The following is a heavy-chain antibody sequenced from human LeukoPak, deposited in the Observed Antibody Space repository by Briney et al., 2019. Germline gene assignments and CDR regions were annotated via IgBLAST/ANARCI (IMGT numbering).Heavy chain of an antibody. V-gene: IGHV4-34*01. J-gene: IGHJ4*02. CDR2: INHSGTT. D-gene: IGHD6-19*01. CDR3: ARGTIAVAGRYFDS. CDR1: GGSISSYY. Sequence: SETLSLTCTVSGGSISSYYWSWIRQPPGKGLEWIGEINHSGTTKHNPSLKSRVTISVDTSKNQFSLRLSSVIAADTAVYYCARGTIAVAGRYFDSWGQGPLVIVSS.